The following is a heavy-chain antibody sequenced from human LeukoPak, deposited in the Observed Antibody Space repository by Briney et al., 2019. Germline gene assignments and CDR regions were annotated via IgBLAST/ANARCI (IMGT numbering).Heavy chain of an antibody. CDR2: TYYRSKWHN. CDR3: ARGIRTMVRGVIIFPFDP. J-gene: IGHJ5*02. V-gene: IGHV6-1*01. CDR1: GDSVSSNSAA. Sequence: SQTLSLTCAISGDSVSSNSAAWNWIRQSPSRGLEWLGRTYYRSKWHNDYAVSVKSRITINPDTSKNQFSLQLNSVTPEDTAVYYCARGIRTMVRGVIIFPFDPWGQGTLVTVSS. D-gene: IGHD3-10*01.